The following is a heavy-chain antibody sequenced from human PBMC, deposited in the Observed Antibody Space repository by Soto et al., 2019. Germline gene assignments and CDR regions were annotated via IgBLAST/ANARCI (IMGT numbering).Heavy chain of an antibody. CDR2: IIPIFGTA. D-gene: IGHD3-22*01. J-gene: IGHJ4*02. Sequence: SVKVSCKVSGYTLPELPIHWVRQAPGKGLEWMGGIIPIFGTANYAQKFQGRVTITADESTSTAYMELSSLRSEDTAVYYCASLYDSSGYLDYWGQGTLVTVSS. CDR3: ASLYDSSGYLDY. V-gene: IGHV1-69*13. CDR1: GYTLPELP.